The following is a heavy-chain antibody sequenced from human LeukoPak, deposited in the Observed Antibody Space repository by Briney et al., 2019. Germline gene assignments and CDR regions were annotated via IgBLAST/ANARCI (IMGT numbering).Heavy chain of an antibody. CDR3: ARASSALIDAALPNWFDP. CDR2: INWNGGST. V-gene: IGHV3-20*04. J-gene: IGHJ5*02. D-gene: IGHD3-3*01. CDR1: GFTFSSYA. Sequence: GGSLRLSCAASGFTFSSYAMSWVRQAPGKGLEWVSGINWNGGSTGYADSVKGRFTISRDNAKNSLYLQMNSLRAEDTALYYCARASSALIDAALPNWFDPWGQGTLVTVSS.